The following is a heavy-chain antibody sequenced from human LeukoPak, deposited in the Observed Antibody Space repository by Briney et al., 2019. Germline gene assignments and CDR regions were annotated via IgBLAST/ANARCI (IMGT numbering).Heavy chain of an antibody. CDR3: ARGPMFRGVIIRRSKSGYFDY. V-gene: IGHV3-7*01. Sequence: GGSLRLSCVASGLTFSSRDWMTWVRQAPGKGLEWVANIKQDGSEKYYVDSVKGRFTISRDNAKNSVDLQMNSLRVEDTAVYYCARGPMFRGVIIRRSKSGYFDYWGQGTLVTVSS. J-gene: IGHJ4*02. CDR2: IKQDGSEK. CDR1: GLTFSSRDW. D-gene: IGHD3-10*01.